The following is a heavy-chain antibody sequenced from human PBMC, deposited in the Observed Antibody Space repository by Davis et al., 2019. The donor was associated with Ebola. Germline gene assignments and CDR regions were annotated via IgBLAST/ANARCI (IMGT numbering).Heavy chain of an antibody. V-gene: IGHV1-69*04. J-gene: IGHJ5*02. Sequence: AASVKVSCKASGGTFSSYAISWVRQAPGQGLEWMGRIIPILGIANYAQKFQGRVTITADKSTSTAYMELSSLRSEDTAVYYCAADYSGSHLYNWFDHWGQGTLVTVSS. CDR2: IIPILGIA. CDR3: AADYSGSHLYNWFDH. CDR1: GGTFSSYA. D-gene: IGHD6-6*01.